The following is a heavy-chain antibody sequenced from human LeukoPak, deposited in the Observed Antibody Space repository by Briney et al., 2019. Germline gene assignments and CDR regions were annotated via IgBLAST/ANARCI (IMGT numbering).Heavy chain of an antibody. CDR1: GFTFSSYW. J-gene: IGHJ4*02. D-gene: IGHD3-3*01. CDR3: AKGGVLSVLRFLEWLFDY. Sequence: PGGSLRLSCAASGFTFSSYWMHWVRQAPGKGLEWVAFIRYDGSNKYYADSVKGRFTISRDNSKNTLYLQMNSLRAEDTAVYYCAKGGVLSVLRFLEWLFDYWGQGTLVTVSS. V-gene: IGHV3-30*02. CDR2: IRYDGSNK.